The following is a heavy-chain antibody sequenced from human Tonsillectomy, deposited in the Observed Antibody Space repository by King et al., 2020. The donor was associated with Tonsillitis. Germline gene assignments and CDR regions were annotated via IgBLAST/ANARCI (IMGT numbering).Heavy chain of an antibody. V-gene: IGHV3-74*01. J-gene: IGHJ6*03. CDR3: ARGDEYDFWSGYIGGYYYYYMDV. D-gene: IGHD3-3*01. CDR2: INSDGSST. Sequence: VQLVESGGGLVQPGGSLRLSCAASGFTFSSYWMHWVRQAPGKGLVWVSRINSDGSSTSYADSVKGRFTISRDNAKNTLYLQMNSRSAEDTAVYYCARGDEYDFWSGYIGGYYYYYMDVWGKGTTVTVSS. CDR1: GFTFSSYW.